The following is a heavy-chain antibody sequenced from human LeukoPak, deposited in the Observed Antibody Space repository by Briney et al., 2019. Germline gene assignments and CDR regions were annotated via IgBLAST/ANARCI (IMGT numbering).Heavy chain of an antibody. CDR2: IYHSGST. V-gene: IGHV4-4*02. CDR3: ARVKWRGPTSSGWLDY. Sequence: PSETLSLTCAVSGGSISSSNWWSWVRQPPGKGLEWIGEIYHSGSTNYNPSLKSRVTISVDKSKNQFSLKLSSVTAADTAVYYCARVKWRGPTSSGWLDYWGQGTLVTVSS. J-gene: IGHJ4*02. CDR1: GGSISSSNW. D-gene: IGHD6-19*01.